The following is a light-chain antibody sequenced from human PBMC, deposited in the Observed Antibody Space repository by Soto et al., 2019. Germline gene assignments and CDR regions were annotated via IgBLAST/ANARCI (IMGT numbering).Light chain of an antibody. Sequence: QSVLTQPRSVSGSPGQSVTVSCTGTSSDVGAYNYVSWYQQHPGKAPKLIIYDVRKRPSGVPDRFSGSKSGNTASLTISGLQAEDEADYYCSSYAGTYSYVFGSGTKLTVL. CDR2: DVR. CDR3: SSYAGTYSYV. J-gene: IGLJ1*01. CDR1: SSDVGAYNY. V-gene: IGLV2-11*01.